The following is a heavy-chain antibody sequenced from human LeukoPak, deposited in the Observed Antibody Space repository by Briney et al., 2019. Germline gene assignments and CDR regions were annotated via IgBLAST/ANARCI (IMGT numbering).Heavy chain of an antibody. CDR3: GTSGSFNWFDP. Sequence: QPGGSLRLSCAASGFTFSSYGMHWVRQAPGKGLEWVAVISYDGSNKYYADSVKGRFTISRDNSKNTLYLQMNSLRAEDTAVYYCGTSGSFNWFDPWGQGTLVTVSS. CDR2: ISYDGSNK. D-gene: IGHD1-26*01. J-gene: IGHJ5*02. V-gene: IGHV3-30*03. CDR1: GFTFSSYG.